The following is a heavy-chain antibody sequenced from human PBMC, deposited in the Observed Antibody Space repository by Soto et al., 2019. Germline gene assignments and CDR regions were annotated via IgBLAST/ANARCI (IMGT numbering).Heavy chain of an antibody. CDR3: ARNGIVVVPAAAGVYGSGAKDYYHYGMAV. V-gene: IGHV3-48*02. CDR2: ISSSSSTI. D-gene: IGHD2-2*01. CDR1: GFTFSSYS. J-gene: IGHJ6*02. Sequence: PGGSLRLSCAASGFTFSSYSMNWVRQAPGKGLEWVSYISSSSSTIYYADSVKGRFTISRDNAKNSLYLQMNSLRDEDTAVYYCARNGIVVVPAAAGVYGSGAKDYYHYGMAVWGQGTTVTVSS.